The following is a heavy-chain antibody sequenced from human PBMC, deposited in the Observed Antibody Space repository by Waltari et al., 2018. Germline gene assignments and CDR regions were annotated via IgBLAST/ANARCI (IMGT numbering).Heavy chain of an antibody. CDR2: MNPNSGNT. J-gene: IGHJ4*02. V-gene: IGHV1-8*03. CDR1: GYTFTSYD. Sequence: QLQLVQSGAEVKKPGASVMVSCKASGYTFTSYDITWVRQATGQGLEWMGWMNPNSGNTGYAQKFQGRVTITRNTSISTAYMELSSLRSEDTAVYYCARGDLYYDSSGQCFDYWGQGTLVTVSS. D-gene: IGHD3-22*01. CDR3: ARGDLYYDSSGQCFDY.